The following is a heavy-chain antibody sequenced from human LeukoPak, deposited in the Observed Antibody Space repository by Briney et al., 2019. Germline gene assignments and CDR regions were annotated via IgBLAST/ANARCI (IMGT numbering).Heavy chain of an antibody. CDR2: IYYSGST. D-gene: IGHD3-9*01. CDR1: GGSISSGDYY. Sequence: SETLSLTCTVSGGSISSGDYYWSWIRQPPGKGLEWIGYIYYSGSTYYNPSLKSQVTISVDTSKNQFSLKLSSVTAADTAVYYCARGTLRYFDWRIDYWGQGTLVTVSS. J-gene: IGHJ4*02. CDR3: ARGTLRYFDWRIDY. V-gene: IGHV4-30-4*01.